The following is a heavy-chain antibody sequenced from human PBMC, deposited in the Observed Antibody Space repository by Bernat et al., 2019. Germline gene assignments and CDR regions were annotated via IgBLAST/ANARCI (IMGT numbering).Heavy chain of an antibody. CDR1: GFSFSDHY. Sequence: EVQLVESGGGLVQPGGSLRLSCAASGFSFSDHYMDWVRQAPGKGLEWVGRIRKKVNSYTTEYAASVKGRFTISRDDSKNSLYLQMSSLKIEDTAVYYCARPIPAAGTYYFDDWGQGTLVAVSS. J-gene: IGHJ4*02. D-gene: IGHD6-13*01. V-gene: IGHV3-72*01. CDR3: ARPIPAAGTYYFDD. CDR2: IRKKVNSYTT.